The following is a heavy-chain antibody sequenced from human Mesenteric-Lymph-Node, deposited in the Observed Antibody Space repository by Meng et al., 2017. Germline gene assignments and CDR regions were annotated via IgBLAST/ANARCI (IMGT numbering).Heavy chain of an antibody. V-gene: IGHV4-59*12. D-gene: IGHD4-17*01. CDR2: IYYSGST. J-gene: IGHJ4*02. CDR3: TILYGDSIS. Sequence: HVQLSGSGPGLVKRSGPLSLTWAVSGASISSYYWSWIRQPQGKGLEWIGHIYYSGSTNYNPTVKSRVSMSVDKSQNHFSLRLSSVTAADTAVYYCTILYGDSISWGQGTLVTVSS. CDR1: GASISSYY.